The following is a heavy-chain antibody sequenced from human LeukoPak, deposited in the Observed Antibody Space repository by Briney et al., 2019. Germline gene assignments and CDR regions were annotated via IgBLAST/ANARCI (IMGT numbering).Heavy chain of an antibody. V-gene: IGHV1-46*01. CDR2: INPSGGST. CDR1: GYTFTSYY. D-gene: IGHD3-22*01. CDR3: ARDPYDSSGYYYLFDY. J-gene: IGHJ4*02. Sequence: GASVKVSCKASGYTFTSYYMHWVRQAPGQGLEWMGIINPSGGSTSYAQKFQGRVTMTRDTSTSTVYMELSSLRSEDTAVYYCARDPYDSSGYYYLFDYWGQGTLVTVSS.